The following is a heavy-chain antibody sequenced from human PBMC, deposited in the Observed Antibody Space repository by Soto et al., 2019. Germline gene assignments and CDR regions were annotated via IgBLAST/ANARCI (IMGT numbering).Heavy chain of an antibody. V-gene: IGHV3-30*18. CDR3: VKDHHFMPTVVPPGVTYYSDYGMDV. CDR1: GFTFSSYG. CDR2: ISYDGSNK. D-gene: IGHD4-17*01. J-gene: IGHJ6*02. Sequence: GGSLRLSCAASGFTFSSYGMHWVRQAPGKGLGWVAVISYDGSNKYYADSVKGRFTISRDNSKNTLYLQMNSLRAGDTAVYYCVKDHHFMPTVVPPGVTYYSDYGMDVWGQGTTVPVYS.